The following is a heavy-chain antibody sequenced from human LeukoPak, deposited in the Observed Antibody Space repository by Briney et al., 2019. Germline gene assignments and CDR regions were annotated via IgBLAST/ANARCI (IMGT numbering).Heavy chain of an antibody. Sequence: TSETLSLTCAVYGGSFSGYHWSWIRQPPGKGLEWIGEINHRGSTNYNPSLKSRVTMSVDTSKNQFSLKLSSVTAADTAVYYCARGRGAARFVTIEFDYWGQGALVTVS. CDR2: INHRGST. CDR3: ARGRGAARFVTIEFDY. D-gene: IGHD6-6*01. J-gene: IGHJ4*02. V-gene: IGHV4-34*01. CDR1: GGSFSGYH.